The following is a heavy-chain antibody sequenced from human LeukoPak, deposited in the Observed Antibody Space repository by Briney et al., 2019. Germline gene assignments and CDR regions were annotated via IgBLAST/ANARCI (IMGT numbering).Heavy chain of an antibody. Sequence: SETLSLTCTVSGGSISSYYWSWIRQPPGKGLEWIGYIYTSGSTNYNPSLKSRVTISVDTSKNQFSLKLSSVTAADTAVYYCARSNSEWFDPWGQGTLVTVSS. D-gene: IGHD2/OR15-2a*01. CDR1: GGSISSYY. CDR3: ARSNSEWFDP. CDR2: IYTSGST. V-gene: IGHV4-4*09. J-gene: IGHJ5*02.